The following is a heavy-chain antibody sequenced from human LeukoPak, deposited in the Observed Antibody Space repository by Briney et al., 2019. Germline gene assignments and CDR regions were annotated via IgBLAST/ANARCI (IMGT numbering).Heavy chain of an antibody. J-gene: IGHJ4*02. Sequence: ASVKVSCKASGYTFTSYDINWVRQATGQGLEWMGWMNPNSGNTGYAQKFQGRVTMTRNTSISTAYMELSSLRSEDTAVYYCARDYSSSWIPYSPPYYFDYWGQGTLVTVSS. D-gene: IGHD6-13*01. CDR3: ARDYSSSWIPYSPPYYFDY. CDR2: MNPNSGNT. V-gene: IGHV1-8*01. CDR1: GYTFTSYD.